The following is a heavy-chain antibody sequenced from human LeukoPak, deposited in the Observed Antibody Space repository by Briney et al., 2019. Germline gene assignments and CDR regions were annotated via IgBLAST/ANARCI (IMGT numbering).Heavy chain of an antibody. CDR3: ARGVAAAGLPYYCYYMDV. CDR1: GGSFSGYY. J-gene: IGHJ6*03. CDR2: INHSGST. Sequence: KPSETLSLTCAVYGGSFSGYYWSWIRQPPGKGLEWIGEINHSGSTNYNPSLKSRVTISVDTSKNQFSLKLSSVTAADTAVYYCARGVAAAGLPYYCYYMDVWGKGTTVTVSS. D-gene: IGHD6-13*01. V-gene: IGHV4-34*01.